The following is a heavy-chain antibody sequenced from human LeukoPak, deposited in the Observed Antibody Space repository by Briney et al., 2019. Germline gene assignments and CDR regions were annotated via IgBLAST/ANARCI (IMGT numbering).Heavy chain of an antibody. CDR2: IYYSGST. D-gene: IGHD2/OR15-2a*01. Sequence: SETLSLTCTVSGGSISSSSYYWRWIRQPPGKGLEWNGSIYYSGSTYYNPSLKSRVTISVDTSKNQFSLKLSSVTAADTAVYYCARLLSAYAMRDAFDIWGQGTMVTVSS. CDR1: GGSISSSSYY. V-gene: IGHV4-39*01. CDR3: ARLLSAYAMRDAFDI. J-gene: IGHJ3*02.